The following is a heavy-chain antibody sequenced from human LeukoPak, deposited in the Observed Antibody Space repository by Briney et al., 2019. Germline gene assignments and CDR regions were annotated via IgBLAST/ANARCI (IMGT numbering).Heavy chain of an antibody. V-gene: IGHV4-34*01. CDR3: ASGFRRSALDY. CDR1: GESFGGYY. J-gene: IGHJ4*02. CDR2: INHSGST. Sequence: SETLSLTCAVYGESFGGYYWSWIRQPPGKGLEWIGEINHSGSTNYNPSPKSRVTISVDTSKNQFSLKLSSVTAADTAVYYCASGFRRSALDYWGQGTLVTVSS.